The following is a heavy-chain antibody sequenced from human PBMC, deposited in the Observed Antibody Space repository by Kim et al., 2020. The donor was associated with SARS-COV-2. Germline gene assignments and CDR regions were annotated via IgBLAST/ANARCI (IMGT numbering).Heavy chain of an antibody. CDR3: SGWSGSNWFDY. D-gene: IGHD6-13*01. Sequence: GGSLRLSCTVSGFTFSRYWMSWVRQAPGKGLEWVANIKQDASEKDYVDSVKGRFTISRDNAKNSLYLQINILRAEDTAVYYCSGWSGSNWFDYWGQGTLVTVSS. CDR2: IKQDASEK. CDR1: GFTFSRYW. V-gene: IGHV3-7*01. J-gene: IGHJ4*02.